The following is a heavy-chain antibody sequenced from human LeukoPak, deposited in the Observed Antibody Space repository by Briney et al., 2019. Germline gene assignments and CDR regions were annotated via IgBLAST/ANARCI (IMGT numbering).Heavy chain of an antibody. CDR3: ARDYYDIGGYSNWFDP. V-gene: IGHV1-46*01. CDR2: INPSGGST. J-gene: IGHJ5*02. D-gene: IGHD3-22*01. CDR1: GYTFTNYY. Sequence: ASVKVSCKASGYTFTNYYMQWVRQAPGQGLEWMGVINPSGGSTTYAQKFQGRVTLTGDTSTSIVYMELSSLTSEDTAVYYCARDYYDIGGYSNWFDPWGQGTQVTVSS.